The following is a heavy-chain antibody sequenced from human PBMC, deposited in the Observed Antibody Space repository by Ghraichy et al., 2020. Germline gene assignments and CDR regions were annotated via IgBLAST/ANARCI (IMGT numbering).Heavy chain of an antibody. CDR2: ISSNGGST. CDR3: VKAPPPDAGYFQH. V-gene: IGHV3-64D*06. Sequence: GESLNISCSASGFTFSSYAMHWVRQAPGKGLEYVSAISSNGGSTYYADSVKGRFTISRDNSKNTLYLQMSSLRAEDTAVYYCVKAPPPDAGYFQHWGQGTLVTVSS. J-gene: IGHJ1*01. CDR1: GFTFSSYA.